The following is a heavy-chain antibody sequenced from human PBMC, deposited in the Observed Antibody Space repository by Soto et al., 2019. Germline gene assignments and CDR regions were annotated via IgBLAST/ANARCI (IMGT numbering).Heavy chain of an antibody. CDR1: GFTVSGNY. V-gene: IGHV3-66*01. Sequence: EVQLVESGGGLVQPGGSLRLSCAASGFTVSGNYMSWVRQAPGKGLEWVSVLYSGGTTHYADSVKDRFTISRDNSKNTLHLQMNSLRAEDTALYYCARDKPVALSASWYFDLWGRGTLVTVSS. CDR3: ARDKPVALSASWYFDL. J-gene: IGHJ2*01. D-gene: IGHD6-19*01. CDR2: LYSGGTT.